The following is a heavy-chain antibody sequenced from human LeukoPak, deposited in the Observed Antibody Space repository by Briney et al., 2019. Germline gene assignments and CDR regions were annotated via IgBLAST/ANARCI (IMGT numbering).Heavy chain of an antibody. J-gene: IGHJ4*02. CDR1: GGSISRYY. V-gene: IGHV4-59*01. Sequence: SETLSLTCTVSGGSISRYYWSWMRQPPRKGLEWIGYIYYSGSTNYNPSLKSRVTISVDTSKNQFSLKLSSVTAADTAVYYCAGFDYPFYFGYWGQGTLVTVSS. CDR3: AGFDYPFYFGY. D-gene: IGHD3-9*01. CDR2: IYYSGST.